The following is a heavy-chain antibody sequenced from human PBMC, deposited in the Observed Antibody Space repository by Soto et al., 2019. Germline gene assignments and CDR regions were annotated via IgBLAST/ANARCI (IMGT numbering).Heavy chain of an antibody. D-gene: IGHD3-3*01. J-gene: IGHJ4*02. CDR2: IIPIFGTA. V-gene: IGHV1-69*13. Sequence: SVKVSCKASGGTFSSYAISWVRQAPGQGLEWMGGIIPIFGTANYAKKFQGRVTITADESTSTAYMELSSLRSEDTAVYYCAREKTPYYDFWSGYSKTLAYWGQGTLVTVSS. CDR1: GGTFSSYA. CDR3: AREKTPYYDFWSGYSKTLAY.